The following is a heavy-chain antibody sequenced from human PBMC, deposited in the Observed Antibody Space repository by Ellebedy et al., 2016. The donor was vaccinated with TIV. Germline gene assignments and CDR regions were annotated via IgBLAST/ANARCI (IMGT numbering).Heavy chain of an antibody. CDR3: ARSPYDSYFH. D-gene: IGHD2-21*02. J-gene: IGHJ4*02. Sequence: GESLKTSCAASGFTVSNNYMSWVRQAPGQGLECVSVVYSGGGISYADSVKCRFTISRDHSKNTVYLQMNSLRAEDTAVYYCARSPYDSYFHWGLGTLVTVSS. CDR2: VYSGGGI. CDR1: GFTVSNNY. V-gene: IGHV3-53*01.